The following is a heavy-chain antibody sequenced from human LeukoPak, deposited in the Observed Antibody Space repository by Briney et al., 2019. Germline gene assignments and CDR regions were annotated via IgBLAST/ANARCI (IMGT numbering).Heavy chain of an antibody. Sequence: GASVNVSCKASGGTFSSYAISWVRQAPGQGLEWMGRIIPILGIANYAQKFQGRVTITADKSTSTAYMELSSLRSEDTAVYYCATTYSSSWYYPFDYWGQGTLVTVSS. V-gene: IGHV1-69*04. J-gene: IGHJ4*02. CDR2: IIPILGIA. D-gene: IGHD6-13*01. CDR3: ATTYSSSWYYPFDY. CDR1: GGTFSSYA.